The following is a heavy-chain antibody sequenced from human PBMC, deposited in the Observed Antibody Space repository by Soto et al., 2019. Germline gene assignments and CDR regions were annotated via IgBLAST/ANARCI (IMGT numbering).Heavy chain of an antibody. Sequence: EVQLLESGGGLVQPGGSLRLSCAASGFTFSSYAMTWVRQAPGKGLEWVSAISASGASTYYADSVKGRFTISRDNSKNTLYLQVNSLRADDTAVYYCAKDPTRPIDYWGQGTLVTVSS. CDR2: ISASGAST. J-gene: IGHJ4*02. V-gene: IGHV3-23*01. CDR3: AKDPTRPIDY. CDR1: GFTFSSYA.